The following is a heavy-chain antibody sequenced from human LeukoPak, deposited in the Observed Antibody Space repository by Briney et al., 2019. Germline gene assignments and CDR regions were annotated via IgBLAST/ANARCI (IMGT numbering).Heavy chain of an antibody. V-gene: IGHV1-2*02. CDR3: ARVGYYYGSGSTASVNWFDP. J-gene: IGHJ5*02. Sequence: ASVKVSCKASGYTFTGYYMHWVRQAPGQGLEWMGWINPNSGGTNYAQKFQGRVTVTRDTSISTAYMELSRLRSDDTAVYYCARVGYYYGSGSTASVNWFDPWGQGTLVTVSS. D-gene: IGHD3-10*01. CDR2: INPNSGGT. CDR1: GYTFTGYY.